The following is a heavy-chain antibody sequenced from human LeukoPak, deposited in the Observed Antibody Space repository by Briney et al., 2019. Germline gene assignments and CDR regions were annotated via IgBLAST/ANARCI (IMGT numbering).Heavy chain of an antibody. V-gene: IGHV3-23*01. D-gene: IGHD4-17*01. CDR2: ITAGHYPT. J-gene: IGHJ5*02. CDR3: TKDPNGDYVGAFDP. CDR1: GFSFSSFA. Sequence: GGSLRLSCAASGFSFSSFAMTWVRQAPGKGLEWVSSITAGHYPTYNTDSVKGRFTISRDNSKNTLYLQMNSLRADDTAVYYCTKDPNGDYVGAFDPGGQGTLVTVSS.